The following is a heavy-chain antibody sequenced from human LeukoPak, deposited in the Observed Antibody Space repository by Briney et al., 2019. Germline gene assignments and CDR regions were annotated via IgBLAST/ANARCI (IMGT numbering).Heavy chain of an antibody. CDR2: IYYSGST. V-gene: IGHV4-34*01. CDR1: GGSFSGYY. D-gene: IGHD3-10*01. J-gene: IGHJ3*02. CDR3: ARAHPSAFDAFDI. Sequence: QVQLQQWGVGLLKPSETLSLTCAVYGGSFSGYYWRWIRQPPGKGLEWIGSIYYSGSTYYNPSLKSRVTKSVDTSKNQFSLKLSSVTAADTAVYYCARAHPSAFDAFDIWGQGTMVTVSS.